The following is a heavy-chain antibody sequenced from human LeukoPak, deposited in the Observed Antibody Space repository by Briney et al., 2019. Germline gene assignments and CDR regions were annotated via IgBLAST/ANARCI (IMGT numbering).Heavy chain of an antibody. J-gene: IGHJ6*02. D-gene: IGHD3-10*01. CDR2: IYGSGYT. Sequence: PSETLSLTCTVSGGSISGWYWSWIRQPPGKGLEWIGYIYGSGYTNYNPSLKSRVTMSIDTSKNHFSLKLSSVTAADTAVYYCARNPITMVRGVIDGMDVWGQGTTVTVSS. V-gene: IGHV4-59*01. CDR3: ARNPITMVRGVIDGMDV. CDR1: GGSISGWY.